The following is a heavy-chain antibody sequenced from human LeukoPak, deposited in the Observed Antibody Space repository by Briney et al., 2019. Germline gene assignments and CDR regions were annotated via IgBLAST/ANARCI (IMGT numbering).Heavy chain of an antibody. D-gene: IGHD3-22*01. CDR1: GYTFTSYG. Sequence: SVKVSCKASGYTFTSYGISWVRQATGQGLEWMGGIIPIFGTANYAQKFQGRVTITADESTSTAYMELSSLRSEDTAVYYCARGKRYYDSSGYFWYFDYWGQGTLVTVSS. V-gene: IGHV1-69*13. CDR2: IIPIFGTA. J-gene: IGHJ4*02. CDR3: ARGKRYYDSSGYFWYFDY.